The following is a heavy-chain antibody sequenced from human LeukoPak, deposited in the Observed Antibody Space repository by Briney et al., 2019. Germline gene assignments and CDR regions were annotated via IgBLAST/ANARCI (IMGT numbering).Heavy chain of an antibody. CDR2: IIPILGIA. V-gene: IGHV1-69*04. CDR1: GGTFSSYA. Sequence: ASVKVSCKASGGTFSSYAVSWVRQAPGQGLEWMGRIIPILGIANYAQKFQGRVTITADKSTSTAYMELSSLRSEDTAVYYCARSSSETNYYYYYMDVWGKGTTVTVSS. J-gene: IGHJ6*03. CDR3: ARSSSETNYYYYYMDV. D-gene: IGHD6-25*01.